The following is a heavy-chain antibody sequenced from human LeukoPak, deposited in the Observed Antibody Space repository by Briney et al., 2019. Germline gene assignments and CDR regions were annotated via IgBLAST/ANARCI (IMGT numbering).Heavy chain of an antibody. Sequence: PGENLRLSCAAYGCTFSSYAMRWVRQAPGKGLEWVSAIGGSGGSTYYADSVKGRFTISRDNSKNTLYLQMNSLRAEDTAVYYCAKERNIVVVVAATNWGQGTLVTVSS. D-gene: IGHD2-15*01. V-gene: IGHV3-23*01. CDR1: GCTFSSYA. J-gene: IGHJ4*02. CDR3: AKERNIVVVVAATN. CDR2: IGGSGGST.